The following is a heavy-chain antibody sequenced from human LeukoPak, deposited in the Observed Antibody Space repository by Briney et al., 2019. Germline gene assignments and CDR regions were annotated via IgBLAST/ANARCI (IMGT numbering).Heavy chain of an antibody. CDR1: GGSISSYY. J-gene: IGHJ6*02. CDR2: IYYSGST. D-gene: IGHD3-16*01. V-gene: IGHV4-59*08. Sequence: PSETLSLTCTVSGGSISSYYWSWIRQPPGKGLEWIGYIYYSGSTNYNPSLKSRVTISVDTSKNQFSLKLSSVTAADTAVYYCARRMIYYYGMDVWGQGTTVTVSS. CDR3: ARRMIYYYGMDV.